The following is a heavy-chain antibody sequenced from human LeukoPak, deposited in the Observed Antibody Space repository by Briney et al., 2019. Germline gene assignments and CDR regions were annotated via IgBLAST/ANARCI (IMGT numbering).Heavy chain of an antibody. CDR2: ISGDGGST. D-gene: IGHD3-3*01. Sequence: PGGSLRLSCAASGFTFDDYAMHWVRQAPGKGLEWVSLISGDGGSTYYADSVKGRSTISRDNSKNSLYLQMNSLRTEDTALYYCAKDSGYDFWSGYSPDFDYWGQGTLVTVSS. CDR1: GFTFDDYA. CDR3: AKDSGYDFWSGYSPDFDY. J-gene: IGHJ4*02. V-gene: IGHV3-43*02.